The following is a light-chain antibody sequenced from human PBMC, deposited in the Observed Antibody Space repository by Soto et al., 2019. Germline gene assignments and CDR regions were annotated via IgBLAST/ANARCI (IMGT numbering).Light chain of an antibody. J-gene: IGKJ1*01. V-gene: IGKV3-11*01. CDR1: QSVSSY. CDR2: DAS. Sequence: EIVLTQSPATLSLSPGERATLSCRASQSVSSYFAWYQQKPGQAPRLLIYDASSRATGIPARFSGSGSGTDFTLTISTLEPEDFAVYYCQQRSDWPLTFCQGTKVEIK. CDR3: QQRSDWPLT.